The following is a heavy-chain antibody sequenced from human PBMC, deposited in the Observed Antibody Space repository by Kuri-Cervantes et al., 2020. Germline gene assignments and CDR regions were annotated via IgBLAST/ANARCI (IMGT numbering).Heavy chain of an antibody. CDR1: GYTFTGYY. Sequence: GESLKISCKASGYTFTGYYMHWVRQAPGQGLEWMGWINPNSGGTNYAQKFQGRVTMTRDTSISTAYMELSRLRSDDTAVYYCARETRYCSSTSCYAGGRWFDPWGQGTLVTVSS. J-gene: IGHJ5*02. CDR2: INPNSGGT. CDR3: ARETRYCSSTSCYAGGRWFDP. D-gene: IGHD2-2*01. V-gene: IGHV1-2*02.